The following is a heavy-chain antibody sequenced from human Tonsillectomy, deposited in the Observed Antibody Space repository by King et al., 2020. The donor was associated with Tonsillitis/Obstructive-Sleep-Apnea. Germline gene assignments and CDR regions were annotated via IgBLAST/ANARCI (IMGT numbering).Heavy chain of an antibody. CDR2: INPSDATT. V-gene: IGHV1-46*01. CDR1: GYSFTSYF. J-gene: IGHJ5*02. D-gene: IGHD2-15*01. CDR3: ARIYCGVGRCHSPDT. Sequence: VQLVESGAEVKKPGASVKVSCKASGYSFTSYFMHWVRQAPGQGLEWVGIINPSDATTSYARKFQGRVTVTRDPSTSTVYMDLSSLRYEEPAVYYCARIYCGVGRCHSPDTWGQGTLVTAPS.